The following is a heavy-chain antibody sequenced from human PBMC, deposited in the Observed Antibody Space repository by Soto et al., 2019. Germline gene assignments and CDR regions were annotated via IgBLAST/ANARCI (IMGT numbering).Heavy chain of an antibody. V-gene: IGHV1-18*01. J-gene: IGHJ6*02. Sequence: ASVKVSCKASGYTFTSYGISWVRQAPGQGLEWMGWISAYNGNTNYAQKLQGRVTMTTDTSTSTAYMELRSLRSDDTAVYYCARQSMEEYYSYGMDVWGQGTTVTVAS. CDR3: ARQSMEEYYSYGMDV. CDR2: ISAYNGNT. CDR1: GYTFTSYG. D-gene: IGHD6-6*01.